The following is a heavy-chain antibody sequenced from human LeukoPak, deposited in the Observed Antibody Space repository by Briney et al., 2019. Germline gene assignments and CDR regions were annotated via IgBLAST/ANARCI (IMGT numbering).Heavy chain of an antibody. V-gene: IGHV3-53*01. CDR3: ARAWPRAYFDY. CDR2: IYSGGST. CDR1: GFTVSSNY. J-gene: IGHJ4*02. Sequence: PGGSLRLSCAASGFTVSSNYMSWVRQAPGKGLEWVSVIYSGGSTYYADSVKGRFTISRDNSKNTLNLQMNSLRAEDTAVYYCARAWPRAYFDYWGQGTLVTVSS.